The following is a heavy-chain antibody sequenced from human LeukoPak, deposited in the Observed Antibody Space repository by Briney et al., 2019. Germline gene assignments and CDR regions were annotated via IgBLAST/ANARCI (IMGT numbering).Heavy chain of an antibody. Sequence: GGSLRLSCVASGFTFSSYAMSWVRQAPGKGLEWVSAISGSGDTTHYADSVKGRFTISRDNSKNTLYLQMSSLRAEDTAVYYCAKDPRLVRGVIVDYWGQRTLVTVSS. CDR3: AKDPRLVRGVIVDY. CDR2: ISGSGDTT. V-gene: IGHV3-23*01. CDR1: GFTFSSYA. D-gene: IGHD3-10*01. J-gene: IGHJ4*02.